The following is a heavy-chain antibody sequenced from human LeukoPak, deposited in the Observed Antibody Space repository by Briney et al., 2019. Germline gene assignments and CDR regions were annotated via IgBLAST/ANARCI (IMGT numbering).Heavy chain of an antibody. V-gene: IGHV3-30*02. J-gene: IGHJ4*02. CDR3: AKGGRRTTVTTSYFDY. Sequence: GGSLRLSCAASGFTFSSYGMHWVRQAPGKGLEWVAFIRYDGSNKYYADSVKGRFTISRDNSKNTLYLQMNSLRAEDTAVYYCAKGGRRTTVTTSYFDYWGQGTLVTVSS. CDR2: IRYDGSNK. CDR1: GFTFSSYG. D-gene: IGHD4-17*01.